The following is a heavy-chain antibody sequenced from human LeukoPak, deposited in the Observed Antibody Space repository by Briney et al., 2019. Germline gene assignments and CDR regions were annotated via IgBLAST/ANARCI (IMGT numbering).Heavy chain of an antibody. CDR3: ARDHHSSSWYDNWFDP. CDR1: GGTFSSYA. D-gene: IGHD6-13*01. J-gene: IGHJ5*02. Sequence: GASVKVSCKASGGTFSSYAISWVRQAPGQGLELMGGIIPIFGTANYAQKFQGRVTITTDESTSTAYMELSSLRSEDTAVYYCARDHHSSSWYDNWFDPWGQGTLVTVSS. V-gene: IGHV1-69*05. CDR2: IIPIFGTA.